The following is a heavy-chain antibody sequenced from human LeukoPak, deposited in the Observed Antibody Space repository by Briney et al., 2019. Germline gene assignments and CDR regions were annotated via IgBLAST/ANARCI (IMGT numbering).Heavy chain of an antibody. Sequence: PGGSLRLSCAAPGFTFSSYAVSVVRQAPRKGLEWVSAISGSGGSTYYADSVKGRFTISRDNSKNTLYLQMNSLRAEDTAVYYCAKGVDYYDSSGYPLYYMDVWGKGTTVTVSS. J-gene: IGHJ6*03. CDR3: AKGVDYYDSSGYPLYYMDV. V-gene: IGHV3-23*01. CDR1: GFTFSSYA. CDR2: ISGSGGST. D-gene: IGHD3-22*01.